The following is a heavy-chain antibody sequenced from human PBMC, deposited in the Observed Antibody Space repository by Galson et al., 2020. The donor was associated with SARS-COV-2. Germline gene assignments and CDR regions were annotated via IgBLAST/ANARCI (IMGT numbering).Heavy chain of an antibody. V-gene: IGHV4-4*07. J-gene: IGHJ3*02. CDR3: ARVGGGQMVRGVIWVAFDI. CDR2: IYTSGST. CDR1: GGSISSHY. Sequence: SQTLSLTCTVSGGSISSHYWSWIRQPAGKGLEWIGRIYTSGSTNYNPSLKSRVTMSVDTSKNQFSLKLSSVTAADTAVYYCARVGGGQMVRGVIWVAFDIWGQGTMVTVSS. D-gene: IGHD3-10*01.